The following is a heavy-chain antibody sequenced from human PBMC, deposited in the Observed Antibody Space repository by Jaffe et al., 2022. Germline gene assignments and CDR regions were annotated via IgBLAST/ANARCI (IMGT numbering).Heavy chain of an antibody. D-gene: IGHD5-12*01. V-gene: IGHV1-69*01. J-gene: IGHJ3*02. CDR1: GGTFSSYA. CDR2: IIPIFGTA. CDR3: ASLVNIVATNTGGDDAFDI. Sequence: QVQLVQSGAEVKKPGSSVKVSCKASGGTFSSYAISWVRQAPGQGLEWMGGIIPIFGTANYAQKFQGRVTITADESTSTAYMELSSLRSEDTAVYYCASLVNIVATNTGGDDAFDIWGQGTMVTVSS.